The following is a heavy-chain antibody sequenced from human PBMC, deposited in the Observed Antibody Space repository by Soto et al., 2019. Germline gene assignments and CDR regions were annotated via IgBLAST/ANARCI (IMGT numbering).Heavy chain of an antibody. V-gene: IGHV4-31*03. Sequence: QVQLQESGPGLVKPSQTLSLTCTVSGGSISSGGYYWSWIRQHPGKALGWIGYIYYSGSTYYNPSLKSRVSISVDTSKNQFSLKLSSVTAADTAVYYGARDRGYSYGKYGMDVWGQGTTVTVSS. D-gene: IGHD5-18*01. J-gene: IGHJ6*02. CDR1: GGSISSGGYY. CDR2: IYYSGST. CDR3: ARDRGYSYGKYGMDV.